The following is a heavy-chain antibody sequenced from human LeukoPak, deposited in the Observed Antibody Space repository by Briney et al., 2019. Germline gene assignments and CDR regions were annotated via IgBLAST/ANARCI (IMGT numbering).Heavy chain of an antibody. CDR3: ARLCAANGVCYMGEPVGP. J-gene: IGHJ5*02. Sequence: GASVKVSCKASGYTFTSYGISWVRQAPGQGLEWMGWISAYNGNTNYAQKLQGRVTMTTDTSTSTAYMELRSLRSDDTAVYYCARLCAANGVCYMGEPVGPWGQGTLVTVSS. CDR2: ISAYNGNT. D-gene: IGHD2-8*01. V-gene: IGHV1-18*01. CDR1: GYTFTSYG.